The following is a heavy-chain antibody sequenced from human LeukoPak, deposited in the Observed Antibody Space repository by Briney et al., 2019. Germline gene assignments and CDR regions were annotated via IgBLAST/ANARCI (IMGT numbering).Heavy chain of an antibody. Sequence: SETLSLTCTVSGGSISSYYWSWIRQPPGKGLEWIGYIYYSGSTNYNPSLMSRVTISVDTSKNQFSLKLSSVTAADTAVYYCARGNGDYDAFDYWGQGTLVTVSS. J-gene: IGHJ4*02. V-gene: IGHV4-59*01. D-gene: IGHD4-17*01. CDR1: GGSISSYY. CDR3: ARGNGDYDAFDY. CDR2: IYYSGST.